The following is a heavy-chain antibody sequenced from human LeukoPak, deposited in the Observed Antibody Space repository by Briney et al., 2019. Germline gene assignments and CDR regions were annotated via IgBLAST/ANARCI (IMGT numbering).Heavy chain of an antibody. CDR1: GINFSDSE. V-gene: IGHV3-48*03. CDR3: ARGVPTGYYTSCYDY. CDR2: ISSSGTTI. D-gene: IGHD3/OR15-3a*01. Sequence: GGSLRLSCAASGINFSDSEMNWVRQAPGKGLEWVSYISSSGTTIYYADSVKGRFTISRDNAKNSLYLQMSSLRAEDTAVYYCARGVPTGYYTSCYDYWGQGTLVTVSS. J-gene: IGHJ4*02.